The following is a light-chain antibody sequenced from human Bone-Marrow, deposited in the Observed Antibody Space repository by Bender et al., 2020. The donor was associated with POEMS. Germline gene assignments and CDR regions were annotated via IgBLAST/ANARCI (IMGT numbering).Light chain of an antibody. CDR2: RDV. CDR1: NIEKKN. V-gene: IGLV3-9*01. J-gene: IGLJ2*01. CDR3: QVWDTDSDHPV. Sequence: SYELTQPPSVSVALGQTAMITCGGDNIEKKNVHWHQQKAGLAPVLVIYRDVKRPSEIPGRFSGSNSGNTATLTISGAQAGDEADYYCQVWDTDSDHPVFGGGTKLTVL.